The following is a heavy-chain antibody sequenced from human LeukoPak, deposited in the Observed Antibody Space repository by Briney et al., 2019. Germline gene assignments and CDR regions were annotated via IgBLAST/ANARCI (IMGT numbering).Heavy chain of an antibody. V-gene: IGHV3-7*01. D-gene: IGHD6-25*01. Sequence: GGSLRLSCAASGFTFSSYWMSWVRQAPGKGLEWVANIKQDGSEKYYADSVKGRFTISRDNSKNTLYLQMNSLRAEDTAVYYCARDQSSGGREYFQHWGQGTLVTVSS. J-gene: IGHJ1*01. CDR2: IKQDGSEK. CDR3: ARDQSSGGREYFQH. CDR1: GFTFSSYW.